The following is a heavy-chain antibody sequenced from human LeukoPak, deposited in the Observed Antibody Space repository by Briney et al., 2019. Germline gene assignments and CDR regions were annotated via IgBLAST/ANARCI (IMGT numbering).Heavy chain of an antibody. J-gene: IGHJ3*02. CDR3: ARDRYYGSGSYYDDAFDI. CDR1: GGSIRSGSYY. Sequence: PSETLSLTCTVSGGSIRSGSYYWSWIRQPAGKGLEWIGRIHTSGSTNYNPSLKSRVTISVDTSKNQFSLKLSSVTAADTAVYYCARDRYYGSGSYYDDAFDIWGQGTMVTVSS. D-gene: IGHD3-10*01. CDR2: IHTSGST. V-gene: IGHV4-61*02.